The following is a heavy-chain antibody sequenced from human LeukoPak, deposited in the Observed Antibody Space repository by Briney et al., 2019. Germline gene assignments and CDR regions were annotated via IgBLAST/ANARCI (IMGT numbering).Heavy chain of an antibody. CDR1: GGSISSYY. CDR3: ARAGGNSGWFDP. Sequence: PSETLSLTCTVSGGSISSYYWSWIRQPPGKGLEWIGYIYYSGSTNYNPSLESRVTISVDTSKNQFSLKLSSVTAADTAVYYCARAGGNSGWFDPWGQGTLVTVSS. D-gene: IGHD4-23*01. CDR2: IYYSGST. V-gene: IGHV4-59*01. J-gene: IGHJ5*02.